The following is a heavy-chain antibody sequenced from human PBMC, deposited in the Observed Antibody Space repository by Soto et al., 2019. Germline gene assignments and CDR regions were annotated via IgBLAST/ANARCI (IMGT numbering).Heavy chain of an antibody. CDR3: ARDLLVVPAAPGDWFDP. Sequence: SETLSLTCTVSGVSISSYYWSWIRQPPGKGLEWIGYIYYSGSTNYNPSLKSRVTISVDTSKNQFSLKLSSVTAADTAVYYCARDLLVVPAAPGDWFDPWGQGTLVTVSS. D-gene: IGHD2-2*01. V-gene: IGHV4-59*01. CDR1: GVSISSYY. CDR2: IYYSGST. J-gene: IGHJ5*02.